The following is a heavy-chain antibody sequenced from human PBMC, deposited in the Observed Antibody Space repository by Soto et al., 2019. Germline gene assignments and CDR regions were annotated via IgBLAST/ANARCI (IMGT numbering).Heavy chain of an antibody. V-gene: IGHV3-23*01. CDR2: ISGSGGST. CDR3: AKDHYDSSGYHWFDP. Sequence: GGSLRLSCAASGFTFSSYAMSWVRQAPGKGLEWVSAISGSGGSTYYADSVKGRFTISRDNSKNTLYLQMNSLRAEDTAVYYCAKDHYDSSGYHWFDPWGQGTLVTVSS. CDR1: GFTFSSYA. D-gene: IGHD3-22*01. J-gene: IGHJ5*02.